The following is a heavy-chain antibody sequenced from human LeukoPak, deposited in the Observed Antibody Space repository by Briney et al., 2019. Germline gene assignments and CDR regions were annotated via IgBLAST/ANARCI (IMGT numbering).Heavy chain of an antibody. CDR3: AINFYDSSGYYYYYYYMDV. CDR2: IIPIFGTA. CDR1: GGTFSSYA. V-gene: IGHV1-69*05. D-gene: IGHD3-22*01. Sequence: SVKVSCKASGGTFSSYAISWVRQAPGQGLEWMGRIIPIFGTANYAQKFQGRVTITTDESTSTAYMELSSLRFEDTAVYYCAINFYDSSGYYYYYYYMDVWGKGTTVTVSS. J-gene: IGHJ6*03.